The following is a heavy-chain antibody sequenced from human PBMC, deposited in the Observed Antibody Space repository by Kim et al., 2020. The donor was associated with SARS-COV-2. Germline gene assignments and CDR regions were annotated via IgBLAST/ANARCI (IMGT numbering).Heavy chain of an antibody. V-gene: IGHV3-23*01. CDR3: AKAGTPNDYGDYFDY. Sequence: ADSGKGRFTILRDKSKNTLYLQMNSLSAKDTAVYYCAKAGTPNDYGDYFDYWGQGTLVTVSS. D-gene: IGHD4-17*01. J-gene: IGHJ4*02.